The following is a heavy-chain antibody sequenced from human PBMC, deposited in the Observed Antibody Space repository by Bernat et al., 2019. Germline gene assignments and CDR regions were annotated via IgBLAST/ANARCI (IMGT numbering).Heavy chain of an antibody. Sequence: QVTLKESGPALVKPTQTLTLTCTFSGFSLTTSGMRVTWIRQPPGKALEWLARIDWDDDKFYSTSLKTRLTISKDTSKNQVVLTMTNMDPGDTATYYCARSSVAVAVFFDYWGQGNPVTVSS. J-gene: IGHJ4*01. D-gene: IGHD6-19*01. CDR3: ARSSVAVAVFFDY. CDR2: IDWDDDK. CDR1: GFSLTTSGMR. V-gene: IGHV2-70*04.